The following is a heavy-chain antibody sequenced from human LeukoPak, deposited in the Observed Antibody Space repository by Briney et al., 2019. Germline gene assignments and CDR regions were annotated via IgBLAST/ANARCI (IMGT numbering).Heavy chain of an antibody. CDR2: IYYSGST. CDR3: VSAFYSGYYSY. J-gene: IGHJ4*02. Sequence: PSETLSLTCTVSGGSISSSSYYWGWIRQPPGKGLEWIGSIYYSGSTYYNPSLKSRVTISVDTSKNQFSLKLSSVTAADTAVYYCVSAFYSGYYSYWGQGTLVTVSS. D-gene: IGHD3-22*01. V-gene: IGHV4-39*01. CDR1: GGSISSSSYY.